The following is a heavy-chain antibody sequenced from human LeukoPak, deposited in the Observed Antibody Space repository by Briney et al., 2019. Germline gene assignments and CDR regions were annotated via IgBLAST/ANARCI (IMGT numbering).Heavy chain of an antibody. D-gene: IGHD5-18*01. CDR1: GGSISSSSYY. J-gene: IGHJ5*02. CDR3: ARVSGIQLWFETRNWFDP. V-gene: IGHV4-39*07. Sequence: PSETLSLTCTVSGGSISSSSYYWGWIRQPPGKGLEWIGSIYYSGSTYYNPSLKSRVTISVDTSKNQFSLKLSSVTAADTAVYYCARVSGIQLWFETRNWFDPWGQGTLVTVSS. CDR2: IYYSGST.